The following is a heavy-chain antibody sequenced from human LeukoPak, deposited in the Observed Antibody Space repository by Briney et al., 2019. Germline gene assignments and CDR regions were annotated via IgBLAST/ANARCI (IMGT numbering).Heavy chain of an antibody. D-gene: IGHD6-13*01. J-gene: IGHJ5*02. CDR1: GYTFTSYA. Sequence: ASVKVSCKASGYTFTSYAVSWVRQAPGQGLEYMGYVSAYNGNTNYAQNLQGRVTMTTDTSTTTVYMELRSLTSDDTAVYYCAREQPSSLALDPWGQGTLVTVSS. CDR3: AREQPSSLALDP. CDR2: VSAYNGNT. V-gene: IGHV1-18*01.